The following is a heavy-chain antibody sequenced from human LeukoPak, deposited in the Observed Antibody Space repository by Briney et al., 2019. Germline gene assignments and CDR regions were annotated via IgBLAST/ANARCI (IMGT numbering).Heavy chain of an antibody. D-gene: IGHD4-23*01. CDR3: AKRVATVEPSVVDV. CDR2: IGGGGCCA. Sequence: GGSLRLSCAASGFTFSSYAMTWVRQAPGKGLEWLSAIGGGGCCASYPDSVKGRFTISRDDSKNTLYLQMNSLRVEDTAVYYCAKRVATVEPSVVDVWGQGTAVTVSS. J-gene: IGHJ6*02. CDR1: GFTFSSYA. V-gene: IGHV3-23*01.